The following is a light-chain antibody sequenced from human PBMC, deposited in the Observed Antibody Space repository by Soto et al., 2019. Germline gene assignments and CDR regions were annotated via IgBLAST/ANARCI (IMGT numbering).Light chain of an antibody. CDR2: DVS. V-gene: IGLV2-11*01. Sequence: QSALTQPRSVSGSPGQSVTISCTGTSSDVGAYNFVSWYQQHPGKAPKLMIYDVSKRPSGVPDRFSGSKSGNTASLTISGLQAGHEADYYCCSYAGSYTWVFGTGTKLTVL. CDR3: CSYAGSYTWV. CDR1: SSDVGAYNF. J-gene: IGLJ1*01.